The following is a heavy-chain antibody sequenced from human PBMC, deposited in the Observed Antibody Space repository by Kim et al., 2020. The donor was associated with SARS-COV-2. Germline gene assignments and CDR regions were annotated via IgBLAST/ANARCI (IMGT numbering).Heavy chain of an antibody. V-gene: IGHV3-33*01. Sequence: YADSLKCRFTISRDNSKNTLYLQLNNLGAEDTAVYYCARDTRDYYGMDVWGQGTTVTVSS. J-gene: IGHJ6*02. CDR3: ARDTRDYYGMDV.